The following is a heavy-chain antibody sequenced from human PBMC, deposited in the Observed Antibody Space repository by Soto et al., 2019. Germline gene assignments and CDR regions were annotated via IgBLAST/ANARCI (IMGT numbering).Heavy chain of an antibody. Sequence: ASVKVSCKASGYSFTSYGISWVRQAPGQGLEWMGWISAYNGNTNYAQKLQGRVTMTTDTSTSTAYMELRSLRSDDTAVYYCARVQQQLVGYYYYYYYMDVWGKGTTVTVSS. J-gene: IGHJ6*03. CDR2: ISAYNGNT. V-gene: IGHV1-18*01. CDR1: GYSFTSYG. D-gene: IGHD6-13*01. CDR3: ARVQQQLVGYYYYYYYMDV.